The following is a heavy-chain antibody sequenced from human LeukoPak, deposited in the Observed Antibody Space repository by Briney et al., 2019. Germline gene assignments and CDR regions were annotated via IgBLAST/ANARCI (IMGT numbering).Heavy chain of an antibody. V-gene: IGHV4-39*01. Sequence: SETLSLTCTVSGGSISSSSYYWGWIRQPPGKGLEWIGSIYYSGSTYYNPSLKSRVTISVDTSKNQFSLKLSSVTAADTAVYYCARGAGPPAYYYGMDVWGQGTTVTVSS. D-gene: IGHD1-26*01. CDR1: GGSISSSSYY. CDR3: ARGAGPPAYYYGMDV. J-gene: IGHJ6*02. CDR2: IYYSGST.